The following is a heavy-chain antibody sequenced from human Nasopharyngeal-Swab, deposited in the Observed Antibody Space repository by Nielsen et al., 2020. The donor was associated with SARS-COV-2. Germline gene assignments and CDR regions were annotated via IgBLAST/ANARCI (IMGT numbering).Heavy chain of an antibody. V-gene: IGHV3-7*01. CDR2: ITEDGSEK. CDR3: ARDTYCSGGSCYGYGMAV. J-gene: IGHJ6*02. Sequence: WIRQPPGKGLEWVANITEDGSEKNYVDSVKGRFTISRDNAKNSLYLQMNSLRADDTAVYYCARDTYCSGGSCYGYGMAVWGQGTTVTVSS. D-gene: IGHD2-15*01.